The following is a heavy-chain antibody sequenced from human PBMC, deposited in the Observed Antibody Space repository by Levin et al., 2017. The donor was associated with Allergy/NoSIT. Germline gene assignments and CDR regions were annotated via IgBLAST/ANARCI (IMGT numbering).Heavy chain of an antibody. J-gene: IGHJ4*02. CDR1: GFTFSSYG. CDR3: AKVEAAAEDY. Sequence: GESLKISCAASGFTFSSYGMHWVRQAPGKGLEWVAVISYDGSNKYYADSVKGRFTISRDNSKNTLYLQMNSLRAEDTAVYYCAKVEAAAEDYWGQGTLVTVSS. V-gene: IGHV3-30*18. CDR2: ISYDGSNK. D-gene: IGHD6-13*01.